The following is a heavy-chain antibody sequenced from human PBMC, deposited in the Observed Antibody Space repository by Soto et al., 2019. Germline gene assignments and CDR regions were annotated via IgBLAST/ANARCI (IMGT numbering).Heavy chain of an antibody. Sequence: QLQLQESGPGLVKPSETLSLTCTVSGGSISSYYWGWIRRPPGKGLEGIGSNYYSGSTNYNPSLKSRVTISVDTSKNQFSLNLSSVTAADTAVYYCARRWGYSFDYWGQGTLVTVSS. CDR1: GGSISSYY. J-gene: IGHJ4*02. CDR2: NYYSGST. D-gene: IGHD7-27*01. V-gene: IGHV4-39*01. CDR3: ARRWGYSFDY.